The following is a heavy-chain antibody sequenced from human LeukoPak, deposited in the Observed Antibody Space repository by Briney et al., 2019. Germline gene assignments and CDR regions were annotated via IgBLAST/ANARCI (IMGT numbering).Heavy chain of an antibody. J-gene: IGHJ4*02. Sequence: SETLSLTCTVSGGSLSSGGYYWSWIRQHPGKGLEGIRYIYYSGSTYYNPSLKSRVTISVDTSKIQFYLKLSSVTAADTAVYYCARVGDYVWGSYRSFDYWGQGTLVTVSS. CDR1: GGSLSSGGYY. V-gene: IGHV4-31*03. CDR2: IYYSGST. CDR3: ARVGDYVWGSYRSFDY. D-gene: IGHD3-16*02.